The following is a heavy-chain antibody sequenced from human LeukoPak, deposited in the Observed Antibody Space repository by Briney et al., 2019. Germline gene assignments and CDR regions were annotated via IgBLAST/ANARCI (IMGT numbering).Heavy chain of an antibody. CDR1: GGSISSSY. J-gene: IGHJ6*03. CDR3: ARDAVTPIYYYMAV. D-gene: IGHD2-21*02. V-gene: IGHV4-4*07. CDR2: IYTSGST. Sequence: SETLSLTCTVSGGSISSSYWSWIRQPAGKGLEWIGRIYTSGSTNYNPSLKSRVTMSVDTSKNQFSLRLSSVTAADTAVYYCARDAVTPIYYYMAVWGKGTTVIVS.